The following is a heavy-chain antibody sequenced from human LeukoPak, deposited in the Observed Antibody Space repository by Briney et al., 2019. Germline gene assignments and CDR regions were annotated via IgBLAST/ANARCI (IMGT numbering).Heavy chain of an antibody. CDR3: AKGDKFSSGYYGFDY. CDR2: ISYDGNNK. J-gene: IGHJ4*02. CDR1: GFTFSTYA. V-gene: IGHV3-30-3*01. D-gene: IGHD3-22*01. Sequence: PGGSLRLSCAASGFTFSTYAMHWVRQAPGKGLEWVAVISYDGNNKYYADSMKGRFTISRDNSKNTLYLQMNSLRAEDTAVYYCAKGDKFSSGYYGFDYWGQGTLVTVSS.